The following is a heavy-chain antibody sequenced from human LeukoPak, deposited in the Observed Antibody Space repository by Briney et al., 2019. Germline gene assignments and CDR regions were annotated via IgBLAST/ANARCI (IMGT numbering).Heavy chain of an antibody. D-gene: IGHD5-18*01. CDR1: GGSFSGYY. J-gene: IGHJ4*02. V-gene: IGHV4-34*01. CDR3: ARHGYSYGDFDY. CDR2: INHSGST. Sequence: SETLSLTCAVYGGSFSGYYWSWIRQPPGKGLEWIGEINHSGSTNYNPSLKSRVTISVDTSKHQFSLKLSSVTAADTAVYYCARHGYSYGDFDYWGQGTLVTVSS.